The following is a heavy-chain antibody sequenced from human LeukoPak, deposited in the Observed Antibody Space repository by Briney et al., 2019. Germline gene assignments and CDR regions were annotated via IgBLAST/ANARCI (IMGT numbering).Heavy chain of an antibody. D-gene: IGHD6-13*01. V-gene: IGHV3-30*01. CDR2: ISYDGSNK. J-gene: IGHJ4*02. CDR3: ARESRVFGFDY. CDR1: GFTFSSYA. Sequence: GGSLRLSCAASGFTFSSYAMHWVRQAPGKGLEWVAVISYDGSNKYCADSVKGRFTISRDNSKNTLYLQMNSLRAEDTAGYYCARESRVFGFDYWGQGTLVTVSS.